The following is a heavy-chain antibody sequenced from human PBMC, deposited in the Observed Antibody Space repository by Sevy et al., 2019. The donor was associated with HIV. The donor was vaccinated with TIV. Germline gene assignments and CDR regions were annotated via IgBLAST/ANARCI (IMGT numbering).Heavy chain of an antibody. CDR1: GFTFSDSW. CDR3: ARDREYSALDY. J-gene: IGHJ4*02. V-gene: IGHV3-7*01. Sequence: GGSLRLSCVASGFTFSDSWMTWVRQAPGKGLERIAFINEDGSRLGYVDSVRGRFTISRENTKNSLYLQMNSLRAEDTAVYFCARDREYSALDYWGQRTLVTVSS. CDR2: INEDGSRL. D-gene: IGHD5-18*01.